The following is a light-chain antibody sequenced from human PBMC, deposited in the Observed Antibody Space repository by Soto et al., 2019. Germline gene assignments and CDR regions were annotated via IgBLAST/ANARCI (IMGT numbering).Light chain of an antibody. Sequence: VLTQSPATLSLSPGERAMLSCRASHSVSSSLAWYQQKPGQAPRLLIYDASNRATAIPARFSGSGSGTDFTLTISSLEPEDFAVYYCQKRRTWPQTFGQGTKVEI. CDR3: QKRRTWPQT. CDR2: DAS. CDR1: HSVSSS. J-gene: IGKJ1*01. V-gene: IGKV3-11*01.